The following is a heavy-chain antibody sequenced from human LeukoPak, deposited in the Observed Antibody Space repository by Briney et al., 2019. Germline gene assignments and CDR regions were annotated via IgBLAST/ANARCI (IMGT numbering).Heavy chain of an antibody. J-gene: IGHJ3*02. CDR1: GGSISSYY. CDR3: ARWESLRGSRIFDI. V-gene: IGHV4-59*01. CDR2: IYYSGST. Sequence: SETLSLTCTASGGSISSYYWSWIRQPPGKGLEWIGYIYYSGSTNYNPSLKSRVTISLDTSKNQFSLKLSSVTAADTAVYYCARWESLRGSRIFDIWGQGTMVTVSS. D-gene: IGHD4-23*01.